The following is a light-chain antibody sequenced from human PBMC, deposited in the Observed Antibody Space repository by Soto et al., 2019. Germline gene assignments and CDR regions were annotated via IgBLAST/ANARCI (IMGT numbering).Light chain of an antibody. Sequence: QSALTQPASVSGSPGQSITISCTGTSSDIGSYNYVSWYQQHPGEAPKLIIYEVIDRPSGVSRRFSGSKSGNTASLTISGLQPEDEADYYCSSYSRGSVGLFGTGTKVTVL. CDR3: SSYSRGSVGL. CDR1: SSDIGSYNY. J-gene: IGLJ1*01. CDR2: EVI. V-gene: IGLV2-14*01.